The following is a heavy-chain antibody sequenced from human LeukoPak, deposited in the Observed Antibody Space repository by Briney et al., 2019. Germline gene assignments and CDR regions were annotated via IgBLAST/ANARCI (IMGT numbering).Heavy chain of an antibody. CDR2: IYYSGST. Sequence: SETLSLTCTASGGSISSSSYYWGWIRQPPGKGLEWIVSIYYSGSTYYNPSLKSRVTISVDTSKNQFSLKLSSVTAADTAVYYCARLSFGPYYYYYMDVWGKGTTVTVSS. CDR1: GGSISSSSYY. CDR3: ARLSFGPYYYYYMDV. J-gene: IGHJ6*03. V-gene: IGHV4-39*01. D-gene: IGHD3-10*01.